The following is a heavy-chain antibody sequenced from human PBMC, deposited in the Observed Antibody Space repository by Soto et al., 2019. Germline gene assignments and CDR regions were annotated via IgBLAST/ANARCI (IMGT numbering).Heavy chain of an antibody. V-gene: IGHV3-7*01. CDR1: GFSFSSHW. CDR2: INRDGSEK. D-gene: IGHD3-16*01. CDR3: VRDGGSRRLDY. J-gene: IGHJ4*02. Sequence: EVQLVESGGDLVQPGWSLTLSCAASGFSFSSHWMTWVRQAPGKGLEWVAFINRDGSEKYYGDSVKGRFTISRDNAKNSLYLQRNSLRAEDTAVYSCVRDGGSRRLDYWGQGTLVTVSS.